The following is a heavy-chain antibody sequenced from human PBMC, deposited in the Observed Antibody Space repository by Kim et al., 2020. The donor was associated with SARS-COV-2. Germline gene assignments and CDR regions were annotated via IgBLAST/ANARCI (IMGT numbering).Heavy chain of an antibody. V-gene: IGHV3-48*03. CDR3: ARGNYGSGRGYYYYYYGMDV. CDR1: GFTFSSYE. CDR2: ISSSGSTI. D-gene: IGHD3-10*01. Sequence: GGSLRLSCAASGFTFSSYEMNWVRQAPGKGLEWVSYISSSGSTIYYADSVKGRFTISRDNAKNSLYLQMNSLRAEDTAVYYCARGNYGSGRGYYYYYYGMDVWGQGTTVTVSS. J-gene: IGHJ6*02.